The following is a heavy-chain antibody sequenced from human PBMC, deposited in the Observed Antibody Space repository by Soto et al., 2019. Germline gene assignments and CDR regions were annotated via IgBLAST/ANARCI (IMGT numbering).Heavy chain of an antibody. CDR2: IYYSGST. Sequence: SETLSLTCTVSGGSVSSGAYYWTWIRQRPGKGLEWIGYIYYSGSTYYSPSLKSRLSISLDTSKNQFSLRLSSVTAADTAMYYCARARLRAVYAFDIWGQGTMVT. J-gene: IGHJ3*02. CDR3: ARARLRAVYAFDI. D-gene: IGHD5-12*01. CDR1: GGSVSSGAYY. V-gene: IGHV4-31*03.